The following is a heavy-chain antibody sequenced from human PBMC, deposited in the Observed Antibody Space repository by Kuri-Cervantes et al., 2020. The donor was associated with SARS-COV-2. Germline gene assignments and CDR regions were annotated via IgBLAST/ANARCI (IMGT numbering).Heavy chain of an antibody. D-gene: IGHD2-2*01. V-gene: IGHV4-34*01. CDR1: GGSFSGYY. CDR2: INHSGST. J-gene: IGHJ3*02. Sequence: GSLRLSCAVYGGSFSGYYWSWIRQPPGKGLEWIGEINHSGSTNYNPSLKSRVTISVDTSKNQFSLKLSSVTAADTAVYYCARPQTVLGVVVPAAQGAFDIWGQGTMVTVSS. CDR3: ARPQTVLGVVVPAAQGAFDI.